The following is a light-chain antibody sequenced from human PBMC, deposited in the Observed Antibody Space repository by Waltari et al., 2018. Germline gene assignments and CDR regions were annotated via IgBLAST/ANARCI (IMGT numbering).Light chain of an antibody. CDR1: QYVNINY. J-gene: IGKJ2*02. CDR3: QQYSSSPRT. V-gene: IGKV3-20*01. CDR2: CTS. Sequence: EIVLTQSPGTLSLSPGERATLSCRASQYVNINYLAWYQQKPGQAPRLLMYCTSSRATGLPDRFSGSGSGTDFTLTISRLEPEDFAVYYCQQYSSSPRTFGQGTNLVIK.